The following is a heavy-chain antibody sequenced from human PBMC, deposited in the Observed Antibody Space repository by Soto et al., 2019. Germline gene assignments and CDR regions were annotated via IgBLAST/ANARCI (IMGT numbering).Heavy chain of an antibody. J-gene: IGHJ6*02. CDR3: ARDLIVDGPDNYSMDV. CDR2: INPNSSGT. Sequence: ASVEVSSKASGYSLRSNYIHWQRQTPGQGLEWMGWINPNSSGTVYAQKFQGRVTMTRDTSLTTVYMQLNRLTSDDSAVYYCARDLIVDGPDNYSMDVWGQGTTVTVSS. CDR1: GYSLRSNY. V-gene: IGHV1-2*02. D-gene: IGHD3-22*01.